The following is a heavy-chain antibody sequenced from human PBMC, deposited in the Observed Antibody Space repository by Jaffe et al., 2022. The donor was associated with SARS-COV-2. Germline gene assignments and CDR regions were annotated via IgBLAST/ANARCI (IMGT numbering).Heavy chain of an antibody. D-gene: IGHD2-2*01. CDR3: ARVSYQLLLTYYYGMDV. J-gene: IGHJ6*02. Sequence: QVQLQQWGAGLLKPSETLSLTCAVYGGSFSGYYWSWIRQPPGKGLEWIGEINHSGSTNYNPSLKSRVTISVDTSKNQFSLKLSSVTAADTAVYYCARVSYQLLLTYYYGMDVWGQGTTVTVSS. CDR2: INHSGST. CDR1: GGSFSGYY. V-gene: IGHV4-34*01.